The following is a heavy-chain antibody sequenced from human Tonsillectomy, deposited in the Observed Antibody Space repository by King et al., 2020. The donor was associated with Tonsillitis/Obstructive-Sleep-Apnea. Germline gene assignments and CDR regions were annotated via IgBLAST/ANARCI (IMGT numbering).Heavy chain of an antibody. CDR3: VKSDGCSGDYCYLGYGMDV. V-gene: IGHV3-64D*06. D-gene: IGHD2-21*02. CDR2: ISSNGDST. J-gene: IGHJ6*02. CDR1: GFTFTRFA. Sequence: VQLVESGGGLVQLGGSLRLSCSASGFTFTRFALNWVRQAPGKGLHYVSTISSNGDSTHYADSVKGRFTISRDNSKNTVYLQMTSLRIEDTAVYYCVKSDGCSGDYCYLGYGMDVWGQGTTVTVSS.